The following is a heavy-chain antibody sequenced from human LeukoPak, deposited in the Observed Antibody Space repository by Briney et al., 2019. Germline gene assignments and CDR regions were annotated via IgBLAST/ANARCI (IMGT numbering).Heavy chain of an antibody. D-gene: IGHD3-3*01. CDR3: ARTGVIVTIFGVVIDNWFDP. J-gene: IGHJ5*02. CDR1: GYTFTSYA. V-gene: IGHV7-4-1*02. CDR2: INTNTGNP. Sequence: ASVKVSCKASGYTFTSYAMNWVRQAPGQGLEWMGWINTNTGNPTYAQGFTGRFVFSLDTSVSTAYLQISSLKAEDTAVYYCARTGVIVTIFGVVIDNWFDPWGQGTLVTVSS.